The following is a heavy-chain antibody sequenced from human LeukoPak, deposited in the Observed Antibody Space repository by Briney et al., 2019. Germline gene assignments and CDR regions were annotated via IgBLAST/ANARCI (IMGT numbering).Heavy chain of an antibody. V-gene: IGHV1-69*06. Sequence: ASVKVSCKASGGTFSSYAISWVRQAPGQGLEWMGGIIPIFGTANYAQKFQGRVTITADKSTGTAYMELSSLRSEDTAVYYCARDRSDCSSTSCHYYNWFDPWGQGTLVTVSS. CDR1: GGTFSSYA. CDR3: ARDRSDCSSTSCHYYNWFDP. D-gene: IGHD2-2*01. J-gene: IGHJ5*02. CDR2: IIPIFGTA.